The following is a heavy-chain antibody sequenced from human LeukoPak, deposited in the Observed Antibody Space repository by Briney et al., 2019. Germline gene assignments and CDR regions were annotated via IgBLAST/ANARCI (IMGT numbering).Heavy chain of an antibody. CDR1: GGSISSGGYY. D-gene: IGHD3-3*01. CDR3: AREGPIRGFDY. Sequence: SETLSLTCTVSGGSISSGGYYWSWIRQHPGKGLEWIGYIYYSGSTYYNPSLKSRVTISVDTSKNQFSLKLSSVTAADTAVYYCAREGPIRGFDYWGQGTLVTVSS. CDR2: IYYSGST. V-gene: IGHV4-31*03. J-gene: IGHJ4*02.